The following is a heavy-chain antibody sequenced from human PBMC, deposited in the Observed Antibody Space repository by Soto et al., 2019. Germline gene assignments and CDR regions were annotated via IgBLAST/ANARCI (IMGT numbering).Heavy chain of an antibody. V-gene: IGHV3-7*01. J-gene: IGHJ4*02. CDR2: MKKDGSEK. CDR3: ARHPDWTFDY. CDR1: GFTFSDYW. D-gene: IGHD1-1*01. Sequence: PGGSLRLSCTASGFTFSDYWMSWVRQAPGKGLEWVANMKKDGSEKYYVDSVKGRFTISRDNAKNSLFLQMNSLRVEDTAVYYCARHPDWTFDYWGQGALVTVSS.